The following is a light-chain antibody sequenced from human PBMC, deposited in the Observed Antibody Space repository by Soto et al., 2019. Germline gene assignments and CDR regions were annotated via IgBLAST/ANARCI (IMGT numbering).Light chain of an antibody. V-gene: IGKV1-33*01. J-gene: IGKJ4*01. CDR2: DVS. CDR1: QGVSEH. CDR3: QQFEHSPLN. Sequence: DIQLTQSPSSLSASIGDRVTITCQASQGVSEHLNWYQQKPGKAPKLLIYDVSNLEPGVPSRFSGGGSRTDITCIVSSLQPEDSATYYCQQFEHSPLNFGGGTKVEIK.